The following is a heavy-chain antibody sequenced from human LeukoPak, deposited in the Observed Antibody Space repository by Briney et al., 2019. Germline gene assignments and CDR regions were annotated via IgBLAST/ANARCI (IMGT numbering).Heavy chain of an antibody. CDR2: IYYSGST. V-gene: IGHV4-59*01. D-gene: IGHD3-22*01. CDR3: ARRANSGFDAFDI. Sequence: SETLSLTCAVYGGSFSGYYWSWIRQPPGKGLEWIGYIYYSGSTNYNPSLKSRVTISVDTSKNQFSLKLSSVTAADTAVYYCARRANSGFDAFDIWGQGTMVTVSS. CDR1: GGSFSGYY. J-gene: IGHJ3*02.